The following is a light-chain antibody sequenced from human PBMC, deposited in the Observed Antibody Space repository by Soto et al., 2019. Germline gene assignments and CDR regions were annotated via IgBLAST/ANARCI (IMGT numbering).Light chain of an antibody. V-gene: IGKV1-39*01. CDR1: QSISSY. CDR3: QQSYSTPPRYT. J-gene: IGKJ2*01. CDR2: AAY. Sequence: DIQMTQSPSSLSASVGDRVTITCRASQSISSYLNWYQQKPGKAPKLLIYAAYSLQSGVPSMFSGSGSGTDSPLPISSLQPEDFATYYCQQSYSTPPRYTFGPGTKLEIK.